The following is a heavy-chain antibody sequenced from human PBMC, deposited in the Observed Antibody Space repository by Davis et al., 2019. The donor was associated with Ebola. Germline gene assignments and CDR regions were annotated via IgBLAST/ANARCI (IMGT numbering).Heavy chain of an antibody. CDR1: GYTFTTYD. CDR3: ARDLWTEGTVYGMDV. D-gene: IGHD1-1*01. CDR2: MNPNSGNT. Sequence: ASVNVSCKASGYTFTTYDINWVRQATGQGLEWMGWMNPNSGNTGYAQKFQGRVTMTRNPSISTAYMELSSLRSEDTAVYYCARDLWTEGTVYGMDVWGQGTTVTVSS. V-gene: IGHV1-8*01. J-gene: IGHJ6*02.